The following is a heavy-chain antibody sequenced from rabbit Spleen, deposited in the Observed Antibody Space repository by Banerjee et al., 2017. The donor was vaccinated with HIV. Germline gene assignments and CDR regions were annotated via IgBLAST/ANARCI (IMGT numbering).Heavy chain of an antibody. CDR2: IAGSSSGFT. V-gene: IGHV1S45*01. CDR1: GFDLSSYG. CDR3: ARDTGSSFSSYGMDL. Sequence: QEQLVESGGGLVQPGGSLKLSCKVSGFDLSSYGMSWVRQAPGKGLEWISCIAGSSSGFTYSATWAKGRFTISKTSSTTVTLQMTSLTVADTATYFCARDTGSSFSSYGMDLWGQGTLVTVS. D-gene: IGHD8-1*01. J-gene: IGHJ6*01.